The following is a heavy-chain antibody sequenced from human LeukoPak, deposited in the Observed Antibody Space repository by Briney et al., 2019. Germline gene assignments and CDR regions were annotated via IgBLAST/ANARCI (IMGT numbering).Heavy chain of an antibody. V-gene: IGHV4-4*07. J-gene: IGHJ6*02. CDR1: GGSISSYY. CDR3: ARTRLGYCSSTSCYPRYYYGMDV. CDR2: IYTSGST. Sequence: SETLSLTCTVSGGSISSYYWSWIRQPAGKGLEWIGRIYTSGSTNYNPSLKSRVTMSVDTSKNQFSLKLSSVTAADTAVYYCARTRLGYCSSTSCYPRYYYGMDVWGQGTTVTVSS. D-gene: IGHD2-2*01.